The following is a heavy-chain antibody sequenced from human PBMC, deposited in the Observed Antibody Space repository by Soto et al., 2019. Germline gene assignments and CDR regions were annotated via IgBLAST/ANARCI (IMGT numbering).Heavy chain of an antibody. CDR3: ARIRGYWYGLDV. J-gene: IGHJ6*02. CDR1: GFPLSTYG. Sequence: EVQLLESGGGLVQPGGSLRLSCAASGFPLSTYGMTWVRQAPGKGLEWVSAITGTGGNTYYVDSVKGRFTSSRDNSKNMLYLQVHSLRVDDTAVYYCARIRGYWYGLDVWGQGTTVTVSS. CDR2: ITGTGGNT. V-gene: IGHV3-23*01.